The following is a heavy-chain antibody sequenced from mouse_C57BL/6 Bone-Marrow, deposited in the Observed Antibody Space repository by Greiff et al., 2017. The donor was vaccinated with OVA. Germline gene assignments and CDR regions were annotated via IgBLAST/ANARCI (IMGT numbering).Heavy chain of an antibody. CDR1: GYTFTDYE. CDR2: IDPETGGT. J-gene: IGHJ2*01. Sequence: QVQLKQSGAELVRPGASVTLSCKASGYTFTDYEMHWVKQTPVHGLEWIGAIDPETGGTAYNQKFQGKAILTADKSSSTAYMELRSLTSEDSAVYYCTREDYYGSSYLDYWGQGTTLTVSS. D-gene: IGHD1-1*01. CDR3: TREDYYGSSYLDY. V-gene: IGHV1-15*01.